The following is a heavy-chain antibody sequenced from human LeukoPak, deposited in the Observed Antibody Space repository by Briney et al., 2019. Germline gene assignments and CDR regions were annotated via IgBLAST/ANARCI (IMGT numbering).Heavy chain of an antibody. J-gene: IGHJ4*02. CDR3: ARGSRGYSYG. D-gene: IGHD5-18*01. V-gene: IGHV4-30-2*01. Sequence: SQALSLTCAVSGGSISSGGYSWSWIRQPPGKGLEWIGNIYHSGSTYYNPSLKSRVTISVDRSKNQFSLKLSSVTAADTAVYYCARGSRGYSYGWGQGTLVTVSS. CDR2: IYHSGST. CDR1: GGSISSGGYS.